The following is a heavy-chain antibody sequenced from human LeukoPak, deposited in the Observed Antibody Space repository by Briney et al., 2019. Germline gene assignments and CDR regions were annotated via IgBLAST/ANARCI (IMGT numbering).Heavy chain of an antibody. D-gene: IGHD3-10*01. V-gene: IGHV3-48*03. J-gene: IGHJ4*02. CDR1: GFTFSSYE. CDR2: ISSSSSI. CDR3: ARDLGPVHSGY. Sequence: GGSLRLSCAASGFTFSSYEMNWVRQAPGKGLEWVSYISSSSSIHYADSVKGRFTISRDDAKNSLYLQMNSLRAEDTAVYYCARDLGPVHSGYWGQGTLVTVSS.